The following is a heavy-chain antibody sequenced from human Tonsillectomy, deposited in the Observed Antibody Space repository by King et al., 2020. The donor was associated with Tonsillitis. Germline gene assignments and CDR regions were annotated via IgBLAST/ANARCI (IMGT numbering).Heavy chain of an antibody. J-gene: IGHJ4*02. CDR2: ISYDGSDK. CDR1: GFTFSNYG. Sequence: VQLVESGGGVVQPGRSLRLSCAASGFTFSNYGVHWVRQAPGRALEWVALISYDGSDKYYADSVKGRFTISRDNSKNTLYLQVSSLRAEDTAVYYCTRGCGGNSAGFDYWGQGTLVTVSS. CDR3: TRGCGGNSAGFDY. D-gene: IGHD4-23*01. V-gene: IGHV3-30*03.